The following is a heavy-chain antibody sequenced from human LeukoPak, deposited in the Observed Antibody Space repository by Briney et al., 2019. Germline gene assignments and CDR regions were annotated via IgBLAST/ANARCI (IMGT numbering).Heavy chain of an antibody. J-gene: IGHJ4*02. Sequence: QSGGSLRLSCAASGFTFSSYAMSWVRQAPGKGLEWVSGISGSGGSTYYADSVKGRFTISRDNSKSTLYLQMNSLRAEDTAVYYCARDRYVGTTTAGDSDSWGQGTLVTVSS. CDR1: GFTFSSYA. V-gene: IGHV3-23*01. CDR2: ISGSGGST. D-gene: IGHD1-26*01. CDR3: ARDRYVGTTTAGDSDS.